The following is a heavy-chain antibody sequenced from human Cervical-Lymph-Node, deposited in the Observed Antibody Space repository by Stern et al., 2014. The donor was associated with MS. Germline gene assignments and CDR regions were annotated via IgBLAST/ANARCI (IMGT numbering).Heavy chain of an antibody. CDR2: IFPGASDT. CDR3: ARPHSPGWSYYFDF. Sequence: EVQLVESGAEGRTPGQSLTISCNISGYTFTDYWLAWVRQMPGKGLEWMGAIFPGASDTRYSPSFQGHVTISVDTSINTAYLQWSDLRASDTAMYYCARPHSPGWSYYFDFWGQGTLVAVSS. V-gene: IGHV5-51*01. J-gene: IGHJ4*02. D-gene: IGHD6-19*01. CDR1: GYTFTDYW.